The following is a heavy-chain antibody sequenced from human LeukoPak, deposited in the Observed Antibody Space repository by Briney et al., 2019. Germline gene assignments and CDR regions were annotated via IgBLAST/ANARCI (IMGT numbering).Heavy chain of an antibody. D-gene: IGHD3-22*01. Sequence: PGGSLRLSCAASGFTFSSYAMSWVRQAPGEGLEWVSAISGSGGSTYYADSVKGRFTISRDNSKNTLYLQMNSLRAEDTAVYYCGRAGVYSASSGYGPDRWGQGTLVTVSS. J-gene: IGHJ5*02. CDR2: ISGSGGST. CDR3: GRAGVYSASSGYGPDR. CDR1: GFTFSSYA. V-gene: IGHV3-23*01.